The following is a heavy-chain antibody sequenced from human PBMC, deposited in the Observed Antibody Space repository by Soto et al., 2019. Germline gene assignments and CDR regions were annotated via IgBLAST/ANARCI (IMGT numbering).Heavy chain of an antibody. CDR1: GFSFSSYT. J-gene: IGHJ5*01. D-gene: IGHD2-15*01. V-gene: IGHV3-21*06. CDR3: TRAHEVAWFDS. CDR2: ITNRGTHT. Sequence: GGSLRLSCTASGFSFSSYTMNWVRQAPGKGLQWVASITNRGTHTYSADSVKGRFTISRDNDKNSLYLQMNNLRAEDTATYYCTRAHEVAWFDSWGLGTLVTVSS.